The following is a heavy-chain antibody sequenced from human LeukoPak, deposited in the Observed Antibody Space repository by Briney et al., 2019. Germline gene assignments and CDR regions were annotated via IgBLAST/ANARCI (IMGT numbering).Heavy chain of an antibody. CDR3: ARGTLNIPGEHGAFDY. J-gene: IGHJ4*02. CDR1: GFTFSSYS. D-gene: IGHD1-14*01. V-gene: IGHV3-21*01. CDR2: ISGSSSYI. Sequence: GGSLRLSCAASGFTFSSYSMNWVRQAPGKGLEWVSSISGSSSYIYYADLVKGRFTISRDNAKNSLYLQMNSLRAEDTAVYYCARGTLNIPGEHGAFDYWGQGTLVTVSS.